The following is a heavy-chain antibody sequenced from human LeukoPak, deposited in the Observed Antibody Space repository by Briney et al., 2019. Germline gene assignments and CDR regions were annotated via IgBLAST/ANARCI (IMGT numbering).Heavy chain of an antibody. D-gene: IGHD4-17*01. Sequence: ASVKVSCKASGYTFTSYGISWVRQAPGQGLEWMGWISAYNGNTNYAQKLQGRVTMTTDTSTSTAYMELRSLRSDDTAVYYCAREGVAVTPPRYFDYWGQGTLVTVSS. CDR2: ISAYNGNT. CDR3: AREGVAVTPPRYFDY. CDR1: GYTFTSYG. J-gene: IGHJ4*02. V-gene: IGHV1-18*01.